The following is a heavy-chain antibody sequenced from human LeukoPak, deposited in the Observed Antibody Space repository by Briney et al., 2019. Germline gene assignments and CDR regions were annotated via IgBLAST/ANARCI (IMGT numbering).Heavy chain of an antibody. Sequence: ASVKVSCKASGYTFTGYYMHWVRQAPGQGLEWMGWINPNSGGTNYAQKFQGRVTMTRDMSISTAYMELSRLRSDDTAVYYCARESSGYSSGWYYFDHWGQGTLVTVSS. CDR3: ARESSGYSSGWYYFDH. V-gene: IGHV1-2*02. D-gene: IGHD6-19*01. CDR2: INPNSGGT. J-gene: IGHJ4*02. CDR1: GYTFTGYY.